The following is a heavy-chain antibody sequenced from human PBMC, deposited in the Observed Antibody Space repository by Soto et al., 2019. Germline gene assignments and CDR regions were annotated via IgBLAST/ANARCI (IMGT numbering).Heavy chain of an antibody. CDR3: SLRAGEVINY. CDR2: ILYDGSNK. J-gene: IGHJ4*02. D-gene: IGHD2-21*01. Sequence: GGSLRLSCAASGFTFSSYDMHWVRQAPGKGLEWVAVILYDGSNKYYADSVKGRFTISRDNSKNTLHLQMSSLRAEDTAVYSCSLRAGEVINYWGQGTLVTVSS. CDR1: GFTFSSYD. V-gene: IGHV3-30*03.